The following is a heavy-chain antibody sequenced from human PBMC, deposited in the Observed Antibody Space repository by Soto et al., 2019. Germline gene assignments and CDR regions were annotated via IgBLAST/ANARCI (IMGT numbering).Heavy chain of an antibody. D-gene: IGHD6-19*01. CDR2: IYPGDFDT. Sequence: LGESLKISCKGSGYSFAYYWIGWVRQMPGKSLEWMGIIYPGDFDTRYSPSFQGQVTISADKSISTAYLQWSSLKASETAMYYCARVYSSGYKAPPDYWGQGTLVTVSS. V-gene: IGHV5-51*01. J-gene: IGHJ4*02. CDR3: ARVYSSGYKAPPDY. CDR1: GYSFAYYW.